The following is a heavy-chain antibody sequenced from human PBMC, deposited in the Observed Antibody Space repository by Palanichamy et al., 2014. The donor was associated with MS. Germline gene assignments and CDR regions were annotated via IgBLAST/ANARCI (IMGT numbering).Heavy chain of an antibody. Sequence: VSLVESGGGVVQPGGSLRLSCVDSRFTFSSYAMHWVRQGPGKGLEWLAYIGTDGTTKFYAESLKGRFTVSRDNSKKTLYLQMNSLRPEDTTEYYCAKDFWVVGDDYWGQGTLVTVSS. V-gene: IGHV3-30*02. D-gene: IGHD3-10*01. CDR3: AKDFWVVGDDY. CDR1: RFTFSSYA. J-gene: IGHJ4*02. CDR2: IGTDGTTK.